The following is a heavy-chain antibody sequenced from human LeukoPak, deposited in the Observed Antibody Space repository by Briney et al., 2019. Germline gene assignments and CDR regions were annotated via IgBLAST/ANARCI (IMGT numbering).Heavy chain of an antibody. V-gene: IGHV4-59*01. CDR1: GGSISSYY. D-gene: IGHD3-10*01. Sequence: PSETLSLTCTVSGGSISSYYWSWIRQPPGKGLEWIGYIYYSGSTNYNPSLKSRVTISVDTSKNQFSLKLSSVTAADTAVYYCARGWFGELLHLEDWGQGTLVTVSS. J-gene: IGHJ4*02. CDR3: ARGWFGELLHLED. CDR2: IYYSGST.